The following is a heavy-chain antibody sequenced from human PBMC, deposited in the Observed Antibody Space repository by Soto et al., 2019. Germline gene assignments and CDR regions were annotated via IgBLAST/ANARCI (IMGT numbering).Heavy chain of an antibody. J-gene: IGHJ4*02. Sequence: EVQLVESGGGLVQPGGSLRLSCAASGFTFSNYWMSWVRQAPGKGLEWVANIKQDGSEKYYVDSVKGRFTISRDNAKNSLYLQVNSLRAEDTAVYYCARGDGVFGGVIACWGQGTLVTVSS. V-gene: IGHV3-7*04. CDR2: IKQDGSEK. D-gene: IGHD3-16*02. CDR1: GFTFSNYW. CDR3: ARGDGVFGGVIAC.